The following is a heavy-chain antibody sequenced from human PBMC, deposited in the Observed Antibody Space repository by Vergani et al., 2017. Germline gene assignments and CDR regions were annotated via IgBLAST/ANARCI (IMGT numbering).Heavy chain of an antibody. CDR3: ARDATQTSSSGLDY. CDR2: IYYSGST. CDR1: GGSISSYY. Sequence: QVQLQESGPGLVKPSETLSLTCTVSGGSISSYYWSWIRQPPGKGLEWIGYIYYSGSTNYNPSLKSRVTISVDTSKNQFSLKLNSVTAADKAVYYCARDATQTSSSGLDYWGQGTLVTVSS. J-gene: IGHJ4*02. D-gene: IGHD6-13*01. V-gene: IGHV4-59*01.